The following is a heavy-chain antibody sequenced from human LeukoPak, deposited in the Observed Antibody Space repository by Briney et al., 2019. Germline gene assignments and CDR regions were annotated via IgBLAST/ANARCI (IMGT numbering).Heavy chain of an antibody. J-gene: IGHJ6*02. CDR1: GFTFDDYA. CDR3: AKTYYDILTGYWYCGMDV. Sequence: GGSLRLSCAASGFTFDDYAMHWVRQAPGKGLEWVSLISGDGGSTYYADSVKGRFTISRDNSKNSLYLQMNSLRTEDTALYYCAKTYYDILTGYWYCGMDVWGQGTTVTVSS. D-gene: IGHD3-9*01. CDR2: ISGDGGST. V-gene: IGHV3-43*02.